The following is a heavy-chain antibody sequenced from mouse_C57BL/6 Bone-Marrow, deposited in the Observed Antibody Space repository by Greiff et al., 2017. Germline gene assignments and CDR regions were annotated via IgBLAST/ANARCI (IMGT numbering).Heavy chain of an antibody. CDR1: GFTFSSYG. CDR2: ISSGGSYT. J-gene: IGHJ1*03. Sequence: EVKLMESGGDLVKPGGSLKLSCAASGFTFSSYGLSWVRQTPDKRLEWVATISSGGSYTYYPDSVKGRFTISRDNAKNTLYLQMSSLKSEDTAMYYCASKRLRTADWYFDVWGTGTTVTVSS. CDR3: ASKRLRTADWYFDV. V-gene: IGHV5-6*01. D-gene: IGHD2-4*01.